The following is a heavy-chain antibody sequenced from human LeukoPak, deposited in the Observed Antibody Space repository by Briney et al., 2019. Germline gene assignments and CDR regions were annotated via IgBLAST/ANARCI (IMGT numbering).Heavy chain of an antibody. CDR3: AKGPLTLVIRYYYYHMDV. D-gene: IGHD2/OR15-2a*01. V-gene: IGHV3-23*01. Sequence: QAGGSLRLSCAASGFIFSNSAINWVRQAPGKGLEWVSLISGSGANRYYTDSVKGRFTISRDNSKDTVYLQMNSLRAEDTAIYYCAKGPLTLVIRYYYYHMDVWGKGTTVTVSS. J-gene: IGHJ6*03. CDR2: ISGSGANR. CDR1: GFIFSNSA.